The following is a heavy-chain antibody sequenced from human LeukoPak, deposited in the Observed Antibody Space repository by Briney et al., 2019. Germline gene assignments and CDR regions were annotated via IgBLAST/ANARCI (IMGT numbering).Heavy chain of an antibody. CDR1: GFTFSSYS. V-gene: IGHV3-48*01. J-gene: IGHJ6*03. CDR2: ISSSSSTI. Sequence: PGGSLRLSCAASGFTFSSYSMNWVRQAPGKGLEWVSYISSSSSTIYYADSVKGRFTISRDNAKNSLYLQMNSLRAEDTAVYYCARGITIFGVVIAGPYMDVWGKGTTVTVSS. D-gene: IGHD3-3*01. CDR3: ARGITIFGVVIAGPYMDV.